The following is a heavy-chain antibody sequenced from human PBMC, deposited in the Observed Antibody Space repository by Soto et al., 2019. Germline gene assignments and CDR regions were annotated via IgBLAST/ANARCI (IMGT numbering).Heavy chain of an antibody. CDR2: IYYSGST. J-gene: IGHJ5*02. D-gene: IGHD5-18*01. CDR1: GCSFSSGIYY. Sequence: ETLSLTCTVSGCSFSSGIYYWSWIRQPPGKGLEWIGYIYYSGSTNYNPSLKSRVTISVDTSKNQFSLKLSSVTAADTAVYYCARTWIQLWSGEVKRWFDPWGQGTLVTVS. CDR3: ARTWIQLWSGEVKRWFDP. V-gene: IGHV4-61*01.